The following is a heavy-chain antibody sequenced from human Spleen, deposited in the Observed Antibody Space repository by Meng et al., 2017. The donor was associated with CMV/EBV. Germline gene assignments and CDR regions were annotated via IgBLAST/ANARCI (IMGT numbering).Heavy chain of an antibody. D-gene: IGHD6-19*01. CDR1: GGSFSGYY. J-gene: IGHJ4*02. V-gene: IGHV4-34*01. Sequence: SETLSLTCDVSGGSFSGYYWSWIRQPPGKGLEWIGEINESGSTNYNPSLKSRVTMSVDTSKNQFSLKLSSVTAADTAVYYCARFIQGGSGWYPDYWGQGTLVTVSS. CDR3: ARFIQGGSGWYPDY. CDR2: INESGST.